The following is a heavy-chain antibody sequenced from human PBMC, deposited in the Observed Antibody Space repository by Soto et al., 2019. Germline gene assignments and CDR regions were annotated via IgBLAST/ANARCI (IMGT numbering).Heavy chain of an antibody. J-gene: IGHJ5*02. Sequence: PSETLSLTCTVSGGSISSGGYYWSWIRQHPGKGLEWIGYIYYSGSTYYNPSLKSRVTISVDTSKNQFSLKLSSVTAADTAVYYCASSYYYGSGSYPRFYPWGQGSLVTVSS. CDR1: GGSISSGGYY. V-gene: IGHV4-31*03. CDR3: ASSYYYGSGSYPRFYP. CDR2: IYYSGST. D-gene: IGHD3-10*01.